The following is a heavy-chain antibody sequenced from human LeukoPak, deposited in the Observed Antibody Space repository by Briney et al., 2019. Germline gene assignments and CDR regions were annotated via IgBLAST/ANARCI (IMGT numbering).Heavy chain of an antibody. CDR3: ARAGAIVLGPGAVAYDAFDL. J-gene: IGHJ3*01. CDR1: RFSFSSYD. CDR2: ISSSDSNI. D-gene: IGHD2-2*01. V-gene: IGHV3-21*04. Sequence: GGSLSPSCAASRFSFSSYDMHWVRQAPGKGLEWVSWISSSDSNIYYADSVKGRFTISRDSAKNSPYLQMNTLRAEDTAVYYGARAGAIVLGPGAVAYDAFDLWGRGTLVTVSS.